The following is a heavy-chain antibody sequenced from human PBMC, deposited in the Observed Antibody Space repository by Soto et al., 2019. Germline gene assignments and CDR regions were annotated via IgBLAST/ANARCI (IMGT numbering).Heavy chain of an antibody. D-gene: IGHD5-12*01. CDR2: ISAYNGNT. J-gene: IGHJ4*02. V-gene: IGHV1-18*01. CDR1: GYTFTSYG. CDR3: ARGVSDIVATYLDY. Sequence: ASVKVSCKASGYTFTSYGISWVRQAPGQGLEWMGRISAYNGNTNYAQKLQGRVTMTTDTSTSTAYMELRSLRSDDTAVYYCARGVSDIVATYLDYWGQGTLVTVSS.